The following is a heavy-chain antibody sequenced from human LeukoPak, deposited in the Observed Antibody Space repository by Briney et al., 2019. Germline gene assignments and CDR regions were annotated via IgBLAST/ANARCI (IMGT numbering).Heavy chain of an antibody. D-gene: IGHD4-17*01. J-gene: IGHJ4*02. Sequence: GGSLRLSCAASGFSVDGNYMNWVRQAPGKVPEWVSFIHSAAGTYYADSVKGRFTISRDTSKNTLYLEMKSLRVEDTAVYYCARPLGGYGIPYYFDYWGQGTLVTVSS. CDR1: GFSVDGNY. CDR3: ARPLGGYGIPYYFDY. V-gene: IGHV3-53*01. CDR2: IHSAAGT.